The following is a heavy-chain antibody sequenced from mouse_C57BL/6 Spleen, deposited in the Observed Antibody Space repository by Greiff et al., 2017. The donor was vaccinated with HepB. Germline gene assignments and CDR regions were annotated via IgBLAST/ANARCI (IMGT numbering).Heavy chain of an antibody. Sequence: VQLKQSGPGLVKPSQSLSLTCTVTGYSITSGYGWNWIRQFPGNKLEWMGYISYSGSTNYNPYLKSRNSLTRDTSKNQCVLQLNSVTTEDTATYYCARTARIKYWGQGTTLTVSS. CDR2: ISYSGST. D-gene: IGHD1-2*01. CDR3: ARTARIKY. V-gene: IGHV3-2*02. J-gene: IGHJ2*01. CDR1: GYSITSGYG.